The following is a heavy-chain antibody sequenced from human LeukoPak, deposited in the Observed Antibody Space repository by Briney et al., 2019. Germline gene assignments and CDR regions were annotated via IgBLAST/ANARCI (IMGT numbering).Heavy chain of an antibody. CDR3: ARVSQSSGYYYGSFDP. CDR2: IKQDGSEK. CDR1: GFTFSGYW. Sequence: GGSLRLSCAASGFTFSGYWMSWVRQAPGKGLEWVANIKQDGSEKYYVDSVKGRFTISRDNAKNSLYLQMNSLRAEDTAVYYCARVSQSSGYYYGSFDPWGQGTLVTVSS. J-gene: IGHJ5*02. V-gene: IGHV3-7*01. D-gene: IGHD3-22*01.